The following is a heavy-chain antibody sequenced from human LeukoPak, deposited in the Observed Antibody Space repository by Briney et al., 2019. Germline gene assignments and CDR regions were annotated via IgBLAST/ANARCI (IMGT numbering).Heavy chain of an antibody. CDR2: ISGSGDST. CDR3: AKEPRYSSSNYYYYYMDV. J-gene: IGHJ6*03. CDR1: GFTFSSYA. D-gene: IGHD6-6*01. V-gene: IGHV3-23*01. Sequence: PGGSLRLSCAASGFTFSSYAMTWVRQAPGKGLESVSGISGSGDSTYYADSVKGRFTISRDNSKKTLYLQMNSLRAEDTAVYYCAKEPRYSSSNYYYYYMDVWAKGPRSPSP.